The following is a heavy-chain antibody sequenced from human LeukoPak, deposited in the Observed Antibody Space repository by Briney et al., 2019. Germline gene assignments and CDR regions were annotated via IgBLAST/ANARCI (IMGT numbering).Heavy chain of an antibody. CDR2: ISYDGSIK. Sequence: HPGGSLRLSCAASGFTFDDYTMHWVRQAPGKGLEWVAVISYDGSIKYYADSVKGRFTISRDNSKNTLYLQMNSLRAEDTAVYYCAKEEGCSGGSCYSWWYTIDYWGQGTLVTVSS. CDR1: GFTFDDYT. V-gene: IGHV3-30*18. D-gene: IGHD2-15*01. J-gene: IGHJ4*02. CDR3: AKEEGCSGGSCYSWWYTIDY.